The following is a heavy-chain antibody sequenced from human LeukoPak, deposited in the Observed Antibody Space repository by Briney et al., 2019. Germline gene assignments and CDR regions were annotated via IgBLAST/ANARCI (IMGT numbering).Heavy chain of an antibody. Sequence: ASVKVSCKASGYIFTSYGISWVRQAPGQRLEWMGWISAYNGDTNYAQKFQGRVTVTTDTSTTTAYMELRSLRSDDSAVYYCARRSGYDRRMGTLDFWGQGTLVTVSS. V-gene: IGHV1-18*01. CDR2: ISAYNGDT. J-gene: IGHJ4*02. CDR3: ARRSGYDRRMGTLDF. D-gene: IGHD5-12*01. CDR1: GYIFTSYG.